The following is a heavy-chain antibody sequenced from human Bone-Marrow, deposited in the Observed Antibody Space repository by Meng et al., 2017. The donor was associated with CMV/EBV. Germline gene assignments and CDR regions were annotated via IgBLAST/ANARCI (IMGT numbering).Heavy chain of an antibody. CDR3: AREDYGSGSYCDY. D-gene: IGHD3-10*01. V-gene: IGHV4-39*07. J-gene: IGHJ4*02. CDR1: GGSISSSSYY. Sequence: QLQLQKWGPGLVKPSETLSLTCTVSGGSISSSSYYWGWIRQPPGKGLEWIGSIYYSGSTYYNPSLKSRVTISVDTSKNQFSLKLSSVTAADTAVYYCAREDYGSGSYCDYWGQGTLVTVSS. CDR2: IYYSGST.